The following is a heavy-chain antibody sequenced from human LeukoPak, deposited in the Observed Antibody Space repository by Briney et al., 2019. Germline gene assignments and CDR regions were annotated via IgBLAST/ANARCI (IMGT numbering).Heavy chain of an antibody. D-gene: IGHD3-10*01. CDR1: GFTFSDYY. CDR3: ARAFTMVRGVDWYFDL. V-gene: IGHV3-11*01. CDR2: ISSSGSTI. Sequence: PGGSLRLSCAASGFTFSDYYMSWIRQAPGKGLEWVSYISSSGSTIYYADSVKGRFTISRDNAKNSLYLQMNSLRAEDTAVYYCARAFTMVRGVDWYFDLWGRGTLVTVSS. J-gene: IGHJ2*01.